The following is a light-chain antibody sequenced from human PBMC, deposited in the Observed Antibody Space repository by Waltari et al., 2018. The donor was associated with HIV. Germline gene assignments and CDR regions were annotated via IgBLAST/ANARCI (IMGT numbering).Light chain of an antibody. CDR2: NAS. Sequence: IVLTQSPATLSLSPGESATLSGRASQRVSSYLAWYQQKPGQAPSLLISNASNRATGIPARFSGSGSGTDFALIISSLEPEDFAVYYCQQRNIWPPEFTFGPGTKVEIK. CDR3: QQRNIWPPEFT. J-gene: IGKJ3*01. V-gene: IGKV3-11*01. CDR1: QRVSSY.